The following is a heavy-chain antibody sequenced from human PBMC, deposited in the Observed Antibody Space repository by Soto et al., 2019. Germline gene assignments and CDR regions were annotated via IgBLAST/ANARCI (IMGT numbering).Heavy chain of an antibody. J-gene: IGHJ4*02. V-gene: IGHV3-74*01. D-gene: IGHD2-15*01. CDR1: GFTFSSYW. CDR2: INSDGSST. Sequence: VGSLRLSCASSGFTFSSYWMHWVRQAPGKGLVWVSRINSDGSSTTYADSVKGRFTISRDNAKNTLYLQMNSLRAEDTAVYYCARSGLGYCTGGSCYSVVDYWGQGTLVTVSS. CDR3: ARSGLGYCTGGSCYSVVDY.